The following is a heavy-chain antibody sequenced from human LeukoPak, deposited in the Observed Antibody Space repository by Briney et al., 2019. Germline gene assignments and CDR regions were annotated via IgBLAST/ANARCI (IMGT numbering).Heavy chain of an antibody. CDR2: ISGDGTAR. D-gene: IGHD3-10*01. J-gene: IGHJ5*02. V-gene: IGHV3-74*01. CDR3: VRGRGSYGWFDP. Sequence: XSRISGDGTARNYADSVKGRFTISRDDAKNTVDLQMNSLRGEDTAVYYCVRGRGSYGWFDPWGQGTLVTVSS.